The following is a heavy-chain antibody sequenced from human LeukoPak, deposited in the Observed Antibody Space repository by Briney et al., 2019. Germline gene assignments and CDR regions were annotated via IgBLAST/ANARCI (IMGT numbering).Heavy chain of an antibody. D-gene: IGHD6-19*01. CDR2: FDPEDGET. CDR1: GYTLTELS. V-gene: IGHV1-24*01. Sequence: ASVKVSCKVSGYTLTELSMHWVRQAPGKGLEWMGGFDPEDGETIYAQKFQGRVTMTEDTSTDTAYMELSSLRSEDTAVYYCATEENKWLVGVEAFDIWGQGTMVTVSS. J-gene: IGHJ3*02. CDR3: ATEENKWLVGVEAFDI.